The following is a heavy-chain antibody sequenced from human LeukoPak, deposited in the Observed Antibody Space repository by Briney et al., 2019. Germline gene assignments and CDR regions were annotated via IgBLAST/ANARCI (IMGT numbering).Heavy chain of an antibody. D-gene: IGHD1-26*01. CDR1: GGSFSGYY. V-gene: IGHV4-34*01. Sequence: SETLSLTCAVYGGSFSGYYWSWIRQPPGKGLEWIGEINHSGSTNYNPSLKSRVTISVDTSKNQFSLKLSSVTAADTAVYYCARGVRRADYYPYYYMDVWGKGTTVTVSS. J-gene: IGHJ6*03. CDR2: INHSGST. CDR3: ARGVRRADYYPYYYMDV.